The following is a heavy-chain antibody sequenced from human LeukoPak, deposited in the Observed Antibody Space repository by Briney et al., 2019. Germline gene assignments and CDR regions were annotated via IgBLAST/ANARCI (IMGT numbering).Heavy chain of an antibody. CDR1: GFTFDDYG. CDR2: ISGDGGDT. D-gene: IGHD1-1*01. J-gene: IGHJ4*02. V-gene: IGHV3-43*02. Sequence: GGSLRLSCAASGFTFDDYGMHWVRRVPGKGPEWVALISGDGGDTYYADSVRGRFTISRDNSENSLFLQMNSLRPEDTALYYCAKDRLYSGTTFDSWGQGTLATVSS. CDR3: AKDRLYSGTTFDS.